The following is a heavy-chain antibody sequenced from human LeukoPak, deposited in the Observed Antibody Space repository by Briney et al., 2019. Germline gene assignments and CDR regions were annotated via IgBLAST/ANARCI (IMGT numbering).Heavy chain of an antibody. CDR1: GYTFTSYG. V-gene: IGHV1-18*01. CDR3: ASRSNSDGNAEDFDY. CDR2: ISAYNGNT. Sequence: GASVKVSCKASGYTFTSYGISWVRQAPGQGLEWMGWISAYNGNTNYAQKLQGRVTMTRDTSTSTVYMELSSLRSEDTAVYYCASRSNSDGNAEDFDYWGQGTLVTVSS. D-gene: IGHD1-14*01. J-gene: IGHJ4*02.